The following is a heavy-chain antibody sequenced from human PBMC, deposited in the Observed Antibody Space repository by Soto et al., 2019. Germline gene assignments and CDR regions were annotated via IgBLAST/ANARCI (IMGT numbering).Heavy chain of an antibody. D-gene: IGHD1-26*01. J-gene: IGHJ2*01. CDR1: GGSISSGDYY. Sequence: QVQLQESGPGLVKPSQTLSLTCTVSGGSISSGDYYWSWIRQPPGKGLEWIGYIYYSGSTYYTPSLKSLVTVSVGTSKTQVSLKMNYVSDTATIVYYCARAHGGAVYYFDLWSPGTLFTVSS. CDR3: ARAHGGAVYYFDL. CDR2: IYYSGST. V-gene: IGHV4-30-4*01.